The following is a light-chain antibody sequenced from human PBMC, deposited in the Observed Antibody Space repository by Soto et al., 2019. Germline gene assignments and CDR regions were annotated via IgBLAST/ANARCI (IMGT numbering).Light chain of an antibody. V-gene: IGKV1-39*01. Sequence: DIPMTQSPSSLSASVGDRVTITCRASQSISSYLNWYQQKPGKAPKLLIYSASSLQSGVPSRFSGSGSGTEFTLTISGLPPEDFAAYHCQQLYTLPFTFGQGTRLEIK. CDR1: QSISSY. J-gene: IGKJ5*01. CDR2: SAS. CDR3: QQLYTLPFT.